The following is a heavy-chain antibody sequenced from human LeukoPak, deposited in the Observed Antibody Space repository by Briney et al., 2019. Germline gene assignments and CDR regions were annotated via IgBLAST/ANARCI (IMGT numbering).Heavy chain of an antibody. CDR3: AKDMAAYYYYMDV. J-gene: IGHJ6*03. CDR1: GFTFSTYN. CDR2: ITSSSTYI. Sequence: PGGSLRLSCAASGFTFSTYNMNWVRQAPGKGLEWVSSITSSSTYIYYADSVKGRFTISRDNAKNSLYLQMNSLRAEDTAVYYCAKDMAAYYYYMDVWGKGTTVTVSS. D-gene: IGHD6-6*01. V-gene: IGHV3-21*04.